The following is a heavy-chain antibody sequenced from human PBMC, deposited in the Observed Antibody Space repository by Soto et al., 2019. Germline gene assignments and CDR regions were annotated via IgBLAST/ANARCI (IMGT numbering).Heavy chain of an antibody. J-gene: IGHJ4*02. CDR1: GYTFTSYG. CDR2: ISAYNGNT. V-gene: IGHV1-18*01. Sequence: QVQLVQSGAEVKKPGASVKVSCKASGYTFTSYGISWVRQAPGQGLEWMGWISAYNGNTNYAQKLQGRVTMTTDTPTSKAYRELRSLRSADKAVYYCAGAYMAAAGTFDYGGQGTLVTVSS. CDR3: AGAYMAAAGTFDY. D-gene: IGHD6-13*01.